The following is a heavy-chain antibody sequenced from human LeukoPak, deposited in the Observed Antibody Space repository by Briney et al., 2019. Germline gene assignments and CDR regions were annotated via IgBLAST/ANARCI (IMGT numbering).Heavy chain of an antibody. V-gene: IGHV3-23*01. J-gene: IGHJ4*02. CDR1: GFTFSSYA. CDR3: AKNIAVVPAFVYFDY. D-gene: IGHD2-2*01. Sequence: PGGSLRLSCAASGFTFSSYAMSWVRQAPGKGLEWVSAISGSGGSTYYADSVKGRFTISRDDSKNTLYLQMNSLRAEDTAVYYCAKNIAVVPAFVYFDYWGQGTLVTVSS. CDR2: ISGSGGST.